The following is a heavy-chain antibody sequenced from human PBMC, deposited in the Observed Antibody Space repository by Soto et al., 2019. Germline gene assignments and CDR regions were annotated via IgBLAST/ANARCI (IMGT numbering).Heavy chain of an antibody. CDR1: GYTFTSYG. CDR2: ISAHNGNT. J-gene: IGHJ4*02. D-gene: IGHD1-1*01. V-gene: IGHV1-18*01. CDR3: ARGRYGDY. Sequence: QVHLVQSGAEVKKPGASVKVSCKASGYTFTSYGTTWVRQTPGQGLEWMGWISAHNGNTDYAQKLQGRVIVTTETSTRTAYMELRSLRSDDTAVYYCARGRYGDYWGQGDLVTVSS.